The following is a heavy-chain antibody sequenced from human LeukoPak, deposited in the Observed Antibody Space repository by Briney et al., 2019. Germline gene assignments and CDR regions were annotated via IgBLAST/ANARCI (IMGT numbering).Heavy chain of an antibody. CDR3: ARALYDILTGYYRAPYYYYGMDV. CDR1: GGSIGSSSYY. J-gene: IGHJ6*02. CDR2: IYYSGST. V-gene: IGHV4-39*01. D-gene: IGHD3-9*01. Sequence: SETLSLTCTVSGGSIGSSSYYWGWIRQPPGKGLEWIGSIYYSGSTYYNPSLKSRVTISVDTSKNQFSLKLSSVTAADTAVYYCARALYDILTGYYRAPYYYYGMDVWGQGTTVTVSS.